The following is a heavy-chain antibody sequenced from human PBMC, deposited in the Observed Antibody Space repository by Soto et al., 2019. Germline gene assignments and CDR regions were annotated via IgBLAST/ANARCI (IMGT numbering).Heavy chain of an antibody. CDR2: ISTYTGNT. J-gene: IGHJ6*02. CDR3: ARGYYYGSGRPTPGGMDV. V-gene: IGHV1-18*01. D-gene: IGHD3-10*01. CDR1: GYTFTNYD. Sequence: QAHLVQSGAEVKKPGASVKVSCKASGYTFTNYDINWVRQAPGQGLEWMGWISTYTGNTNYAQKLQGRVTMTTDTTTSTAYMELRSLRSDDTAVYYCARGYYYGSGRPTPGGMDVWGQGTTVTVSS.